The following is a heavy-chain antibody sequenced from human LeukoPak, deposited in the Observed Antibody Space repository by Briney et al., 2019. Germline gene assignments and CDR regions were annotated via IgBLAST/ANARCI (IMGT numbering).Heavy chain of an antibody. J-gene: IGHJ4*02. CDR2: IYPGDSDT. CDR3: ARRRRSFPGFVDY. V-gene: IGHV5-51*01. Sequence: GESLKISCKGSGYTFTTYWIGGVRQLPGKGLEWMGIIYPGDSDTRYSPSFQGQVTISADKSISTAYLQWSSLKASDIAMYYCARRRRSFPGFVDYWGQGTLVTVSS. CDR1: GYTFTTYW. D-gene: IGHD1-14*01.